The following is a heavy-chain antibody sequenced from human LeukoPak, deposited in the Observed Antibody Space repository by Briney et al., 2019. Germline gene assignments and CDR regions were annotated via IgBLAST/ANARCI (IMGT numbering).Heavy chain of an antibody. CDR3: ARDRGYSNYVWFDP. D-gene: IGHD4-11*01. J-gene: IGHJ5*02. CDR2: IIPIFGTA. Sequence: ASVKVSCKASGGTFSSYAISWVRQAPGQGLEWMGGIIPIFGTANYAQKFQGRVTITTDESTSTAYMELSSLRSEDTAVYYCARDRGYSNYVWFDPWGQGTPVTVSS. V-gene: IGHV1-69*05. CDR1: GGTFSSYA.